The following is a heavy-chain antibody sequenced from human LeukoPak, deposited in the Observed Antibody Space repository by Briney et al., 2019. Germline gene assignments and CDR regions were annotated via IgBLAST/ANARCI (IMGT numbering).Heavy chain of an antibody. J-gene: IGHJ4*02. CDR2: IYYSGST. V-gene: IGHV4-59*01. CDR1: GGSISSYY. Sequence: SETLSLTCTVSGGSISSYYWSWIRQPPGKGLEWIGYIYYSGSTNYNPSLKSRVTISVDTSKNQFSLKLSSVTAADTAVYYCARAVSSGWYPLFDYWGQGTPVTVSS. D-gene: IGHD6-19*01. CDR3: ARAVSSGWYPLFDY.